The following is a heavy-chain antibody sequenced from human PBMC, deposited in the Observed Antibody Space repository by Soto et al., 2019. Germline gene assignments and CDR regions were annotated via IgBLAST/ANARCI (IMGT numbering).Heavy chain of an antibody. CDR2: VYHTGNA. CDR1: GGSITTAGHS. Sequence: ALETLSLTCTVSGGSITTAGHSWSWIRQPPGKALEWIGYVYHTGNAYPKPSLKSRVTISLDRSKNQFSLKMTSVTAADTALYYCASRPFYYYGLDVWGQGTTVTVSS. V-gene: IGHV4-30-2*01. J-gene: IGHJ6*02. CDR3: ASRPFYYYGLDV.